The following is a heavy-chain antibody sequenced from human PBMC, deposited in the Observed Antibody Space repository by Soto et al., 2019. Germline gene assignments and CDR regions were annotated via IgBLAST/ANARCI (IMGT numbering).Heavy chain of an antibody. CDR1: GFTFSSYG. D-gene: IGHD3-22*01. V-gene: IGHV3-30*03. CDR2: ISYDGSNK. Sequence: SLRLSCAASGFTFSSYGMHWVRQAPGKGLEWVAVISYDGSNKYYADSVKSRLTITKDTSKNQVVLTMTNMDPVDTATYYCAHSGYYYDTDVWGQGTTVTVSS. J-gene: IGHJ6*02. CDR3: AHSGYYYDTDV.